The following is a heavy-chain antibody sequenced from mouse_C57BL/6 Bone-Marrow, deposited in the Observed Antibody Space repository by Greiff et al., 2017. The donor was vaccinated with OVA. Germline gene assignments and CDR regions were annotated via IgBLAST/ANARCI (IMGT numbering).Heavy chain of an antibody. CDR3: AGDRWGSYYYGSSPFAY. Sequence: VHLVESGPGLVKPSQSLFLTCSITGFPITSGYYWIWIRQSPGKPLEWMGYITHSGETFYNPSLQSPISITRETSKNQFFLQLNSVTTEDTAMYYCAGDRWGSYYYGSSPFAYWGQGTLVTVSA. J-gene: IGHJ3*01. V-gene: IGHV12-3*01. D-gene: IGHD1-1*01. CDR1: GFPITSGYY. CDR2: ITHSGET.